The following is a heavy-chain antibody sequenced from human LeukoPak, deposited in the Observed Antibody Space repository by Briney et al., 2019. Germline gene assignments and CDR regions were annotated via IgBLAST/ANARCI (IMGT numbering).Heavy chain of an antibody. D-gene: IGHD3-22*01. CDR1: GYTFTSYY. Sequence: ASVKVSCKASGYTFTSYYMQWVRQAPGQGFEWMGWINPHSGDTKYAQNFQGRVTMTRDTSISTAHMELSSLRSDDTAVYFCARDPGSGYYSNNFDYWGQGTLVTVSS. CDR2: INPHSGDT. CDR3: ARDPGSGYYSNNFDY. J-gene: IGHJ4*02. V-gene: IGHV1-2*02.